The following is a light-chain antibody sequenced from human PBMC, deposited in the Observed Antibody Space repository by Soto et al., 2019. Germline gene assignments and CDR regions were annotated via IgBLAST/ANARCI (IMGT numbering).Light chain of an antibody. Sequence: QLTQSPSSLPASVGDRVTITCRASQGITTYLAWYQQKPGKAPKLLIYAASALQSGVPSRFSGSGSGTDFTLTISSLKPEDFATYYCLQINSYPYTFGQGTKLEIK. CDR3: LQINSYPYT. CDR1: QGITTY. J-gene: IGKJ2*01. V-gene: IGKV1-9*01. CDR2: AAS.